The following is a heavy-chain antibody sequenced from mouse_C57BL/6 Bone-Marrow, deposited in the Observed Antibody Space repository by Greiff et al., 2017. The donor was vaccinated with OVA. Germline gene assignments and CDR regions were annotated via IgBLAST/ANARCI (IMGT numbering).Heavy chain of an antibody. Sequence: EVMLVESGGDLVKPGGSLKLSCAASGFTFSSYGMSWVRQTPDKRLEWVATISSGGSYTYYPDSVKGRFTLSRDNAKNTLYLQMSSLKSEDTAMYYCAREGYYDDFYYWGQGTTLTVSS. J-gene: IGHJ2*01. CDR3: AREGYYDDFYY. V-gene: IGHV5-6*01. CDR2: ISSGGSYT. CDR1: GFTFSSYG. D-gene: IGHD2-3*01.